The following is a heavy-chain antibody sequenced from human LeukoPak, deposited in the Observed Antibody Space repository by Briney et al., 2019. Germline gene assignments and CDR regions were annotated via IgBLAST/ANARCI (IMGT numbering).Heavy chain of an antibody. Sequence: PGVSLRLSCAASGFSFSNSDMHWVRQAPGKGLEWVAFIRYDGSKKYYEDSVKGRLTISRDNAKNTLFLRMYSLRPEDTAVYYCVKEIRRNYFYGMDVWGQGTSVTVSS. CDR2: IRYDGSKK. V-gene: IGHV3-30*02. CDR3: VKEIRRNYFYGMDV. J-gene: IGHJ6*02. CDR1: GFSFSNSD.